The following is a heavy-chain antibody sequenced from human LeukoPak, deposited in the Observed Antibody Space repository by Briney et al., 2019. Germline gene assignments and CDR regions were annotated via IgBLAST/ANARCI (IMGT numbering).Heavy chain of an antibody. J-gene: IGHJ4*02. CDR1: GYTFTSYD. D-gene: IGHD3-9*01. CDR3: ARGWRRHLTGYLWSMFY. CDR2: MNPNSGNT. Sequence: GASVKVSCKASGYTFTSYDINWVRQATGQGLEWMGWMNPNSGNTGYAQKFQGRVTMTRNTSISTAYMELSSLRSEDTAVYYCARGWRRHLTGYLWSMFYWGQGTLVTVSS. V-gene: IGHV1-8*01.